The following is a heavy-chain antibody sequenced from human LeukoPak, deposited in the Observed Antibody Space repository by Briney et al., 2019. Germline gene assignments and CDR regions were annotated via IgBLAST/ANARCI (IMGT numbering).Heavy chain of an antibody. V-gene: IGHV1-69*13. CDR2: IIPIFGTA. J-gene: IGHJ6*03. CDR1: GGTFISYA. CDR3: ARDGRVTIFGVALTRGEYYYYYMDV. D-gene: IGHD3-3*01. Sequence: ASVKVSCKASGGTFISYAISWVRQAPGQGLEWMGGIIPIFGTANYAQKFQGRVTITADESTSTAYMELSSLRSEDTAVYYCARDGRVTIFGVALTRGEYYYYYMDVWGKGTTVTVSS.